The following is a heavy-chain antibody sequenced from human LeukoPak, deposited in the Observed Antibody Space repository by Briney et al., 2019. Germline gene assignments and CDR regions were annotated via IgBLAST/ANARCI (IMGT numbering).Heavy chain of an antibody. D-gene: IGHD2-2*01. J-gene: IGHJ3*02. Sequence: PGGSLRLSCAASGFTFSTSAMNWVRQAPGKGLEWVSSINNVRSHIYYADSVRGRFTISRDNANNVLYLQMNSLRAEDTAVYYCARDFIIADIVVVPAAHDAFDIWGQGTMVTVSS. V-gene: IGHV3-21*06. CDR2: INNVRSHI. CDR3: ARDFIIADIVVVPAAHDAFDI. CDR1: GFTFSTSA.